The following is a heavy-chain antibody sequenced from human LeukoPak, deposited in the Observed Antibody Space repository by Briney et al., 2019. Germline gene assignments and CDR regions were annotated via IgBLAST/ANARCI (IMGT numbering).Heavy chain of an antibody. Sequence: PGRSLRLSCVVSGFTFSSYAMHWVRQAPGKGLEWVAVIPYDGSNKYYADSVKGRFTISRDNSKNTLYLQMNSLRAEDTAVYYCARDPSIAADYNWFDPWGQGTLVTVSS. CDR2: IPYDGSNK. CDR3: ARDPSIAADYNWFDP. J-gene: IGHJ5*02. V-gene: IGHV3-30-3*01. D-gene: IGHD6-13*01. CDR1: GFTFSSYA.